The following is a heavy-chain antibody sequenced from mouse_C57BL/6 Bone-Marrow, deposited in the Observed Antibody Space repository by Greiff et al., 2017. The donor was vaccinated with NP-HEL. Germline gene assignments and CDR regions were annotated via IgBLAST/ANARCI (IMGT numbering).Heavy chain of an antibody. Sequence: EVNVVESGGGLVQPKGSLKLSCAASGFSFNTYAMNWVRQAPGKGLEWVARIRSKSNNYATYYAVSVKDRFTISRDDSESILYLQMNNLKTEDTAKYYCVRHGLGGFAYWGQGTLVTVSA. J-gene: IGHJ3*01. CDR2: IRSKSNNYAT. CDR1: GFSFNTYA. CDR3: VRHGLGGFAY. V-gene: IGHV10-1*01.